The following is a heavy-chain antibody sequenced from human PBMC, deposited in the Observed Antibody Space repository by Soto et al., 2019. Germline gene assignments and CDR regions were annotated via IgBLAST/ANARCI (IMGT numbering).Heavy chain of an antibody. V-gene: IGHV4-31*03. Sequence: PSETLSLTCTVSGGSISSGGYYWSWIRQHPGKGLEWIGYIYYSGSTYYNPSLKSRVTISVDTSKNQFSLKLSSVTAADTAVYYCARGVDSDSGDFAPWGQGTLVTVSS. CDR2: IYYSGST. D-gene: IGHD3-10*01. CDR1: GGSISSGGYY. CDR3: ARGVDSDSGDFAP. J-gene: IGHJ5*02.